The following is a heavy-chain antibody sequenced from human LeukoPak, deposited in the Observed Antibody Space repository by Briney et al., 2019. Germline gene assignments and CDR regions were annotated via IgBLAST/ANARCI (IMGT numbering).Heavy chain of an antibody. CDR3: AGLSSTAASDAFDI. Sequence: ASVKVSCKASGYTFTSYYIHWVRQAPGQGLEWMGIVTPSGGSTSYAQMFQGRVTMTRDMSTSTVYMELSSLRSEDTAVYYCAGLSSTAASDAFDIWGQGTMVTVSS. CDR1: GYTFTSYY. V-gene: IGHV1-46*01. D-gene: IGHD2/OR15-2a*01. CDR2: VTPSGGST. J-gene: IGHJ3*02.